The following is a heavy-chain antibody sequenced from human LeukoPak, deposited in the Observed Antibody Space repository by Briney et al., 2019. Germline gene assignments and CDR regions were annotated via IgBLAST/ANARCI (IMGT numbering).Heavy chain of an antibody. CDR1: GFIFRSYW. CDR2: INNDGTGA. D-gene: IGHD2-15*01. CDR3: ARGGAYHAFDI. Sequence: GGSLRLSCAASGFIFRSYWMYWVRQAPGKGLVYVSRINNDGTGATFADSVKGRFTISRDNAKNTLYLQMNSPRAEDTAVYYCARGGAYHAFDIWGQGTMVTVSS. V-gene: IGHV3-74*01. J-gene: IGHJ3*02.